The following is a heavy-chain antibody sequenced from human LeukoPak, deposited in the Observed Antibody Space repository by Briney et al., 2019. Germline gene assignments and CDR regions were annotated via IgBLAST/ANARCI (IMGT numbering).Heavy chain of an antibody. CDR3: VKGSPRYCSSTSCYGGALDY. J-gene: IGHJ4*02. CDR1: GFTFSSYA. Sequence: GGSLRLSCSASGFTFSSYAMHWVRQAPGKGLEYVSAISSNGGSTYYADSVKGRFTISRDNSKNTLYLQMSSLRAEDTAVYYCVKGSPRYCSSTSCYGGALDYWGQGTLVTASS. V-gene: IGHV3-64D*06. D-gene: IGHD2-2*01. CDR2: ISSNGGST.